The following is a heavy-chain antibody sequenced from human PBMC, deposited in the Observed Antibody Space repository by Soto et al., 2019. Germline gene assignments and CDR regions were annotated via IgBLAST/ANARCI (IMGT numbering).Heavy chain of an antibody. CDR1: GFSRSTTGVG. CDR3: AHRGGATVGLYYFDY. V-gene: IGHV2-5*01. D-gene: IGHD3-16*01. Sequence: HITLKESGPTLVKATQTLTLTCTFCGFSRSTTGVGVSWIRQPPGKALEWLALIYWHDDKRYSPSLKSMLTITKDTSKNQVILTMTNMDPVDTATYYCAHRGGATVGLYYFDYWGQGALVTVSS. CDR2: IYWHDDK. J-gene: IGHJ4*02.